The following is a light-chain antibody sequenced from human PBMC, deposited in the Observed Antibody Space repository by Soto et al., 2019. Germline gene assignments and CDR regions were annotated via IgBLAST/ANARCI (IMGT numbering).Light chain of an antibody. Sequence: DIQRTQSPSTLSASVGDRVTITCRASQSISNLLAWYQQKPGEAPNLLIYDASSLESGVPSRFSGSGSGTEFTLTISSLQPDDFATYYCQHYNSFSARTFGQGTKVDIK. CDR2: DAS. CDR1: QSISNL. J-gene: IGKJ1*01. V-gene: IGKV1-5*01. CDR3: QHYNSFSART.